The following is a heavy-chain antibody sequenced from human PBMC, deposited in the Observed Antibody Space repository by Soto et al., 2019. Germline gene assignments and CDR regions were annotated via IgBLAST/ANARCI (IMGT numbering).Heavy chain of an antibody. CDR1: GYTFTGYY. D-gene: IGHD4-17*01. CDR3: ARADDYGDYFDY. V-gene: IGHV1-2*04. J-gene: IGHJ4*02. Sequence: ASVKVSCKASGYTFTGYYMHWVRQVPGQGLEWMGWINPNSGGTNYAQKFQGWVTMTRDTSISTAYMELSRLRSDDTAVYYCARADDYGDYFDYWGQGTLVTVSS. CDR2: INPNSGGT.